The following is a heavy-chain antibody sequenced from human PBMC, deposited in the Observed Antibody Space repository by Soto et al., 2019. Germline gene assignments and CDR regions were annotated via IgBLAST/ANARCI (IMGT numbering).Heavy chain of an antibody. CDR1: GGTFSSYA. D-gene: IGHD2-2*01. J-gene: IGHJ6*02. CDR2: IIPIFGTA. V-gene: IGHV1-69*12. Sequence: QVQLVQSGAEVKKPGSSVKVSCKASGGTFSSYAISWVRQAPGQGLEWMGGIIPIFGTANYAQKFQGRVTITADESTSKAYMELSSLRSEDTAVYYCACYGPSMADYYYGMDVWGQGTTVTVSS. CDR3: ACYGPSMADYYYGMDV.